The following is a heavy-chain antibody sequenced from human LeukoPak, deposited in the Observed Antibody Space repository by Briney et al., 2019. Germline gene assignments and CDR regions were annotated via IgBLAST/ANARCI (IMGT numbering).Heavy chain of an antibody. J-gene: IGHJ5*02. CDR2: INPNSGRT. V-gene: IGHV1-2*02. CDR1: GYTVTGYY. CDR3: ASVGGYAFRIDA. D-gene: IGHD5-12*01. Sequence: ASVKVSCKASGYTVTGYYMHWVRQAPGQGLEWMGWINPNSGRTNYAQKFQGRVTMTRDTSISTAYMELSRLRSDDTAVYDCASVGGYAFRIDAWGQGTLVTVSS.